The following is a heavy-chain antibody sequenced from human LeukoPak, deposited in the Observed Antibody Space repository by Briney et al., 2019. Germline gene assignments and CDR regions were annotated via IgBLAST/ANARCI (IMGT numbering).Heavy chain of an antibody. Sequence: GGSLRLSCTASGFTFGDYAMSWVRQAPGKGLEWVGFIRSKAYGGTTEYAASVKGRFTISRDDSKSIAYLQMNSLKTEDTAVYYCTREPLRTGYSSSWYEEFDYWGQGTLVTVSS. V-gene: IGHV3-49*04. CDR3: TREPLRTGYSSSWYEEFDY. CDR1: GFTFGDYA. CDR2: IRSKAYGGTT. J-gene: IGHJ4*02. D-gene: IGHD6-13*01.